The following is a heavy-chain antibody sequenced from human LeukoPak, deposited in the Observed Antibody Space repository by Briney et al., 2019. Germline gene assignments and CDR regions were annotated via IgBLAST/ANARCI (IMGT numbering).Heavy chain of an antibody. CDR1: GGSISSSNYY. D-gene: IGHD5-18*01. CDR3: ARGGYSYGTPKYVDS. Sequence: PSETLSLTCTVSGGSISSSNYYWGWIRQPPGKGLEWIASIYYSGTTYFNPSLKSRVTISLDTSKNQFSLKLNSVTAADTAVYYCARGGYSYGTPKYVDSWGQGTLVTVSS. V-gene: IGHV4-39*07. J-gene: IGHJ4*02. CDR2: IYYSGTT.